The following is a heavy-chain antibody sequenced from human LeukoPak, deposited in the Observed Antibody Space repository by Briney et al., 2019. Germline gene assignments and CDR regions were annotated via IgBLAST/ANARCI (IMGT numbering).Heavy chain of an antibody. CDR2: IRRNGRTK. J-gene: IGHJ3*02. CDR3: AASSPYCSGGSCYSEGAFDI. V-gene: IGHV3-11*04. Sequence: GVSLRLPCAASGFTFSDYNMRGIRQASGKGLEWVSSIRRNGRTKQYADAVKGRFTNSRDNAKNSLFLQMNSLRAGDTAGYYCAASSPYCSGGSCYSEGAFDIWGQGTMVTVSS. D-gene: IGHD2-15*01. CDR1: GFTFSDYN.